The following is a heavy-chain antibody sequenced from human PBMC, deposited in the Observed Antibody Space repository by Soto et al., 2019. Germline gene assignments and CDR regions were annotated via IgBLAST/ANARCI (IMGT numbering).Heavy chain of an antibody. J-gene: IGHJ5*02. D-gene: IGHD6-13*01. Sequence: QVQLVQSGAEVKKPGASVKVSCKASGYSFTSYGISWVRQAPGQGLEWMGWISANNGNRNYAQKRQGRLTITTDTSTRTAYIGLSRLRSDDTAVYYCARLAAAGTLGYNWFDPWGQGPLVALSS. CDR3: ARLAAAGTLGYNWFDP. V-gene: IGHV1-18*01. CDR2: ISANNGNR. CDR1: GYSFTSYG.